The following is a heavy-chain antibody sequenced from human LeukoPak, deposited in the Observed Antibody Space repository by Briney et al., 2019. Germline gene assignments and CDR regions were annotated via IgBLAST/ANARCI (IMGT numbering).Heavy chain of an antibody. CDR2: INHSGST. D-gene: IGHD2-15*01. J-gene: IGHJ4*02. CDR3: ARRASVAATLDY. Sequence: PSETLSLTCAVDGGFFSGYYGSWIRQPPGKGLEWIGDINHSGSTNYNPSLKGRVTMSVDTSKNQFSLKLSSVTAADTAVYYCARRASVAATLDYWGRGTLVTVSS. CDR1: GGFFSGYY. V-gene: IGHV4-34*01.